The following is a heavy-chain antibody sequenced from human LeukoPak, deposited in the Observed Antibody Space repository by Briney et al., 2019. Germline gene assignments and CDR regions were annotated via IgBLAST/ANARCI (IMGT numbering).Heavy chain of an antibody. CDR1: GFTFSSYW. CDR2: IKQDGSEK. Sequence: GGSLRLSCAASGFTFSSYWMSWVRQAPGKGLEWVANIKQDGSEKYYVDSVKGRFTTSRDNAKNSLYLQMNSLRAEDTAVYYCARDHGLALFDPWGQGTLVTVSS. D-gene: IGHD2-21*01. V-gene: IGHV3-7*01. CDR3: ARDHGLALFDP. J-gene: IGHJ5*02.